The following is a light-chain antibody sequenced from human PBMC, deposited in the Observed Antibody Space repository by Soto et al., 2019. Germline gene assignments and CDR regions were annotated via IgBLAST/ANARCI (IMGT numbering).Light chain of an antibody. J-gene: IGLJ2*01. Sequence: QAVVTQPASVSGSPGQSITISCTGTTSDIGGYGYVSWYQQRPGKAPKLIIYEVRNRPSGVSDRFSGSKSGNTASLTISALQAEDEADYSCCSFAGGATFVFGGGTKLTVL. V-gene: IGLV2-23*02. CDR3: CSFAGGATFV. CDR2: EVR. CDR1: TSDIGGYGY.